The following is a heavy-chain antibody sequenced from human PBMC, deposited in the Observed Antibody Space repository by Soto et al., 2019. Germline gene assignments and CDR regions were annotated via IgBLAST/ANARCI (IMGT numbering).Heavy chain of an antibody. CDR1: GGSISSGGYY. D-gene: IGHD6-6*01. Sequence: SETLSLTCTVSGGSISSGGYYWSWIRQHPGKGLEWIGYIYYSGRTYYNPSLHSRVSIAVDTTENQFSLKLTSVTAAGTSVYYCARGSFSSSSPWFDPWGRGTLVTVSS. J-gene: IGHJ5*02. V-gene: IGHV4-31*03. CDR3: ARGSFSSSSPWFDP. CDR2: IYYSGRT.